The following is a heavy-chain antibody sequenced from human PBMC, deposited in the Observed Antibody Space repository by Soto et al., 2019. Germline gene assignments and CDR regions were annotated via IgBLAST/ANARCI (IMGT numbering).Heavy chain of an antibody. CDR3: ARDDLPSSGWPLDY. V-gene: IGHV3-23*01. D-gene: IGHD6-19*01. J-gene: IGHJ4*02. CDR2: ISGSGGST. Sequence: GGSLRLSCAASGFMFSSYTMSWVRQAPGKGLEWVSGISGSGGSTYYADSVKGRFTISRDNSNNTLYLQMNSLRAEDTAVYYCARDDLPSSGWPLDYWGQGTLVTVSS. CDR1: GFMFSSYT.